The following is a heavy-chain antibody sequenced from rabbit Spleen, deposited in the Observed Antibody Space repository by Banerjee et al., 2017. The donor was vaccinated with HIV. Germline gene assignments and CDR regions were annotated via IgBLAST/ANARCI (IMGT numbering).Heavy chain of an antibody. J-gene: IGHJ6*01. CDR1: GFSCYYKCV. Sequence: QEHLVESGGGLVTLGGSLTLTCTASGFSCYYKCVMCWVRQAPGKGLEWIACSYAGSSGSTYSAIWAKGRFTISKTSSTTVTLQMTSLTAADTATYFCARDTGTSFSTYGMDLWGQGTLVTVS. CDR3: ARDTGTSFSTYGMDL. D-gene: IGHD7-1*01. V-gene: IGHV1S45*01. CDR2: SYAGSSGST.